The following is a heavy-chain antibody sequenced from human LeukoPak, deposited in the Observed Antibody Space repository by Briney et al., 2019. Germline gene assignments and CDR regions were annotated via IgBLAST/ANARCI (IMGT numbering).Heavy chain of an antibody. D-gene: IGHD6-13*01. Sequence: QPGGSLRLSCAASGFTFTGYWMHWVRQAPGKGLVWVSHINSDGSSTSYADSVKGRFTTSRDNAKNTLYLQMNSLRAEDTAVYYCARQRSSSWYNGYWFDLWGQGTLVTVSS. CDR3: ARQRSSSWYNGYWFDL. V-gene: IGHV3-74*01. CDR2: INSDGSST. CDR1: GFTFTGYW. J-gene: IGHJ5*02.